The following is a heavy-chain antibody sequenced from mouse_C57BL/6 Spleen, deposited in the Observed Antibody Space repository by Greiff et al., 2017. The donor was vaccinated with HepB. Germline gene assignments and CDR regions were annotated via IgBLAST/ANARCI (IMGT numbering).Heavy chain of an antibody. CDR2: INPNNGGT. J-gene: IGHJ2*01. Sequence: EVQLQQSGPELVKPGASVKISCKASGYTFTDYYMNWVKQSHGKSLEWIGDINPNNGGTSYNQKFKGKATLTVDKSSSTAYMELRSLTSEDSAVYYCARSHNWDFDYWGQGTTLTVSS. V-gene: IGHV1-26*01. CDR1: GYTFTDYY. D-gene: IGHD4-1*01. CDR3: ARSHNWDFDY.